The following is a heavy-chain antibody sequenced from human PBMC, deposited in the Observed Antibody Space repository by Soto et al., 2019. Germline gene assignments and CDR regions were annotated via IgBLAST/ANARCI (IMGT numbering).Heavy chain of an antibody. CDR2: TYYRSKWYF. CDR1: GDSVSSNSAG. Sequence: PSQTLSLTCAISGDSVSSNSAGWNWIRQTPSRGLEWLGRTYYRSKWYFNYAVSVESRITINPDTSKNQFSLQLSPVTPDDTAVYYCARGSWDDVSGHYYMDVWGKGTTVTVS. D-gene: IGHD1-1*01. CDR3: ARGSWDDVSGHYYMDV. V-gene: IGHV6-1*01. J-gene: IGHJ6*03.